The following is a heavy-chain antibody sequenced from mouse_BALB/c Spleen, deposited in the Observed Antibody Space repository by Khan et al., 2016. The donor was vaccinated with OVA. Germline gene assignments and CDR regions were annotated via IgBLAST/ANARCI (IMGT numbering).Heavy chain of an antibody. J-gene: IGHJ3*01. V-gene: IGHV1S81*02. D-gene: IGHD2-2*01. Sequence: QVQLKQSGAELVKPGASVRLSCKASGYTFTSYYLYWVKQRPGQGLEWIGDINPSCGGTNFNEKFKSKATLTVDKSSSTAYIQLNSLTSEDSAVYDCSRSGYGSFAYWGQGTLVTVSA. CDR3: SRSGYGSFAY. CDR1: GYTFTSYY. CDR2: INPSCGGT.